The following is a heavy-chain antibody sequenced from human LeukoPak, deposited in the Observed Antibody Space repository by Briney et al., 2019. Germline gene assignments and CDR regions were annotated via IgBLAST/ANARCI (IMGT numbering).Heavy chain of an antibody. CDR2: IYYSGST. D-gene: IGHD2-21*01. CDR1: GESISGFY. Sequence: PSETLSLTCTVSGESISGFYWTWIRQPPGKGLEWIGYIYYSGSTNYNPSLKSRVTISVDTSKNQFSLKLGSVTAADTAVYYCARGVVIAPLTFDYWGQGTLVTVSS. J-gene: IGHJ4*02. CDR3: ARGVVIAPLTFDY. V-gene: IGHV4-59*01.